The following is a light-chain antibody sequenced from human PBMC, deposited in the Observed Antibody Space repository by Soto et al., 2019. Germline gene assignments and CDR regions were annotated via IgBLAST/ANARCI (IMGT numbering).Light chain of an antibody. J-gene: IGLJ1*01. Sequence: QSALTQPPSASGSPGQSVTISCTGTRNDIGAYEFVSWYQHHPGKAPKLIIYEVVQRPSGVPDRFSGSKSGNTASLTVSGLQAAGEADYYCKSYAGSNTYVFGTGTKVTGL. CDR2: EVV. CDR3: KSYAGSNTYV. CDR1: RNDIGAYEF. V-gene: IGLV2-8*01.